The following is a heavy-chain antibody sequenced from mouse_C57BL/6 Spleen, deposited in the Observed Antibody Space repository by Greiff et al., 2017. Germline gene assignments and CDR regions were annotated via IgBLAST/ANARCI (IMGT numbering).Heavy chain of an antibody. CDR3: ARGYSNIFDY. D-gene: IGHD2-5*01. CDR2: IDPSDSYT. V-gene: IGHV1-50*01. Sequence: QVQLQQPGAELVKPGASVKLSCKASGYTFTSYWMQWVKQRPGQGLEWIGEIDPSDSYTNYNQKFKGKATLTVDTSSSTAYMQLSSLTSEDSAVYYCARGYSNIFDYWGQGTTLTVSS. CDR1: GYTFTSYW. J-gene: IGHJ2*01.